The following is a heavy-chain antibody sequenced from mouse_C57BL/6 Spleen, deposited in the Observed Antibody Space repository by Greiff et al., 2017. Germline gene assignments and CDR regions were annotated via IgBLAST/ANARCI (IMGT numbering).Heavy chain of an antibody. Sequence: EVKLVESGGGLVKPGGSLKLSCAASGFTFSDYGMPWVRQAPEKGLEWVAYISSGSSTIYYADNVKGRFTISRDNAKTTLFLQMTSLRSEDTAMYYCARDALHTYYYAMDYWGQGTSVTVSS. V-gene: IGHV5-17*01. J-gene: IGHJ4*01. CDR2: ISSGSSTI. CDR1: GFTFSDYG. CDR3: ARDALHTYYYAMDY. D-gene: IGHD2-1*01.